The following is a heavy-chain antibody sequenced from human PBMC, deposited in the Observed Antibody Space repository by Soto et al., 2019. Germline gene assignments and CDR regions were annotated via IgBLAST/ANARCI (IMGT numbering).Heavy chain of an antibody. CDR1: GFTSSSYS. CDR2: VSSRSSTI. D-gene: IGHD2-15*01. J-gene: IGHJ5*02. V-gene: IGHV3-48*01. Sequence: GGPLSLSCAASGFTSSSYSLNWVPQAPGKGLGGVSYVSSRSSTIYYADSVKGRFTISRDNAKNSLYLQMNSLRAEDTAVYYCARGLVAAAHWFDPWGQGTLVTVSS. CDR3: ARGLVAAAHWFDP.